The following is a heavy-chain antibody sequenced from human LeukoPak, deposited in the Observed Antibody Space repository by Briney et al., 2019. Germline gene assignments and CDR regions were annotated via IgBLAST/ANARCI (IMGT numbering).Heavy chain of an antibody. D-gene: IGHD1-26*01. CDR2: ITSSSTTI. CDR1: GFTFSTYS. Sequence: GGSLRLSCAASGFTFSTYSMNWVRQAPGKGLEWVSYITSSSTTIYYADSVKGRFTISRDDAKNSLYLQMNSLRAEDAAVYYCARSVGALDYWGQGTLVTVSS. J-gene: IGHJ4*02. CDR3: ARSVGALDY. V-gene: IGHV3-48*04.